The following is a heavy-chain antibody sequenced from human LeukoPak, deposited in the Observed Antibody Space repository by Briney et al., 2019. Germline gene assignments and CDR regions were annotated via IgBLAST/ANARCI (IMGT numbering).Heavy chain of an antibody. CDR1: GFTFSSYA. V-gene: IGHV3-30-3*01. Sequence: GGSLRLSCAASGFTFSSYAMHWDRQAPGKGLEWVAVISYDGSNKYYAHSVKGRFTISRDNSKNTLYLQMNSLRAEDTAVYYCARGSGSYYYFDYWGQGTLVTVSS. J-gene: IGHJ4*02. D-gene: IGHD3-10*01. CDR3: ARGSGSYYYFDY. CDR2: ISYDGSNK.